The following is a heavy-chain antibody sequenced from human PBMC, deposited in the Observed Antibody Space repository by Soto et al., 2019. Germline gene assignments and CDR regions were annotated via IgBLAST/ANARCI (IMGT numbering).Heavy chain of an antibody. V-gene: IGHV3-30-3*01. D-gene: IGHD6-13*01. CDR2: ISYDGSNK. CDR1: GFTFSSYA. CDR3: ARDQDSSSWYGYYYYGMDV. Sequence: GGSLRLSCAASGFTFSSYAMHWVRQAPGKGLEWVAVISYDGSNKYYADSVKGRFTISRDNSKHTLYLQMNSLRAEDTAVYYCARDQDSSSWYGYYYYGMDVWGQGTTVTVSS. J-gene: IGHJ6*02.